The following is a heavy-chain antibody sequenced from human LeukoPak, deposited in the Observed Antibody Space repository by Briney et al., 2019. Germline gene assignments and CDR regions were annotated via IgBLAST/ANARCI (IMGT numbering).Heavy chain of an antibody. D-gene: IGHD5-12*01. CDR2: IKQDGSEK. CDR3: ASWTWLYYFDY. CDR1: GFTFSSYW. Sequence: GGSLRLSCAASGFTFSSYWMSWVRLAPGKGLEWVANIKQDGSEKYYVDSVKGRFTISRDNAKNSLYLQMNSLRAEDTAVYYCASWTWLYYFDYWGQGTLVTVSS. V-gene: IGHV3-7*03. J-gene: IGHJ4*02.